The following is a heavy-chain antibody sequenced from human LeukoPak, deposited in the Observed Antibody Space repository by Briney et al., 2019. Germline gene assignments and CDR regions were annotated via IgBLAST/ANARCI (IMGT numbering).Heavy chain of an antibody. Sequence: PSQTLSLTCTVSGGSLSSGGYYWSWIRQPPGKGLEWIGYIYHSGSTYYKPSLKSRVTISVDRSKNQFSLKVSSVTAADTAVYYCARVSGRFLEAFDYWGQGTLVTVSS. J-gene: IGHJ4*02. CDR1: GGSLSSGGYY. CDR2: IYHSGST. D-gene: IGHD3-3*01. CDR3: ARVSGRFLEAFDY. V-gene: IGHV4-30-2*01.